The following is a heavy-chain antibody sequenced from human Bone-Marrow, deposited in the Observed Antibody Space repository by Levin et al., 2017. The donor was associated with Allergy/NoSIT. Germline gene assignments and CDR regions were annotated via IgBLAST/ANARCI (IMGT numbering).Heavy chain of an antibody. CDR1: GFDFSSNW. V-gene: IGHV3-74*01. D-gene: IGHD1-14*01. J-gene: IGHJ4*02. CDR2: INTDGSEI. CDR3: ARDHHCGG. Sequence: GESLKISCAASGFDFSSNWMHWVRQVPGKAPVWVSRINTDGSEIFYADSVQGRFSISRDNAKSTLYLQMNSLKVDDTAVYYCARDHHCGGWGQGTLVTVSS.